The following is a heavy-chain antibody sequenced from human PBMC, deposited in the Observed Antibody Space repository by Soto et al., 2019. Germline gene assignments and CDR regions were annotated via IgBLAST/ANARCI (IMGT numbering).Heavy chain of an antibody. CDR2: ISGSGGST. V-gene: IGHV3-23*01. CDR1: GFTFSNYA. CDR3: ARRSSGWYFDY. D-gene: IGHD6-19*01. Sequence: EVQLLESGGGLVQPGGSLRLSCAAPGFTFSNYAMNWVRQAPGKGLEWVSVISGSGGSTYYADSVKGRFTISRDNSKNTLYLQMNSLSGEDTAGYYCARRSSGWYFDYWGQGTLVTVSS. J-gene: IGHJ4*02.